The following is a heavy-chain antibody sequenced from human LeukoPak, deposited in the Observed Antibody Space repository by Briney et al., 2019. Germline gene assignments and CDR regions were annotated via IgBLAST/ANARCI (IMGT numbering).Heavy chain of an antibody. V-gene: IGHV1-18*01. D-gene: IGHD2-21*02. Sequence: GASVKVSCKASGYTLTNYGISWVRQAPGQGLEWMGWISSYNGNTYYAQKLQGRVTMTTDTSSSTAYMELRTLRSDDTAVYYCVRDLAYCGGDCYYDAFDVWGQGTMVTVSS. CDR1: GYTLTNYG. J-gene: IGHJ3*01. CDR2: ISSYNGNT. CDR3: VRDLAYCGGDCYYDAFDV.